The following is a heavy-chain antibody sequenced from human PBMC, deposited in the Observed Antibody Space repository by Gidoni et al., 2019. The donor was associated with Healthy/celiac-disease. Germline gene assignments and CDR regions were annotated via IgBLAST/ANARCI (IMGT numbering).Heavy chain of an antibody. V-gene: IGHV1-2*04. J-gene: IGHJ4*02. CDR3: ARARGLGAAPVLFDY. D-gene: IGHD1-26*01. Sequence: QVQLVQSGAEVKKPGASVKVSCKASGYTFTGYYMHWVRQAPGQGLEWMGWINANSGGTNYAQKFQGWVTMTRDTSISTAYMELSRLRSDDTAVYYCARARGLGAAPVLFDYWGQGTLVTVSS. CDR1: GYTFTGYY. CDR2: INANSGGT.